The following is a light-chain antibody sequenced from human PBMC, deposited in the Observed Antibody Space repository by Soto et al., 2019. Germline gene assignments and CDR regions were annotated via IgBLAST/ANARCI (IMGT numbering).Light chain of an antibody. CDR3: QQCNRYPIT. V-gene: IGKV1-9*01. CDR2: DAS. Sequence: DILLTQSPAFLSVSAGDRATLPCRASQGINRFLAWYQQKPGKTPKLLIYDASSRDSGVPSRFSGSGSGTEFTLTISSLQPDESATYYCQQCNRYPITFGQGTRLEIK. CDR1: QGINRF. J-gene: IGKJ5*01.